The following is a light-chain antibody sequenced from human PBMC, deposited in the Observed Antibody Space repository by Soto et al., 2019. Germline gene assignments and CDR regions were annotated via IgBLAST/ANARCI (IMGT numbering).Light chain of an antibody. J-gene: IGKJ1*01. CDR3: QQYDSSPRT. V-gene: IGKV3-11*01. CDR1: QSVSSY. CDR2: DAS. Sequence: DIVFTHSPATLSLSPGETATLSCRASQSVSSYLAWYQQKPGQAPRLLIYDASNRATGIPARFSGSGSGTDFTLTINRLEPEDFAVYYCQQYDSSPRTFGQGTKVDI.